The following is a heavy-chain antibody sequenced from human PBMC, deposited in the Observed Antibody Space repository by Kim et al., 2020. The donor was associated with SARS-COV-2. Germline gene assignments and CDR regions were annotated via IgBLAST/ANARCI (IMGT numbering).Heavy chain of an antibody. D-gene: IGHD2-2*02. CDR1: GFTFSTYA. J-gene: IGHJ4*02. CDR3: ARDRDCAITSCYNAFDC. CDR2: ISYDGSSK. Sequence: GGSLRLSCAASGFTFSTYAMHWVRQTPDKGLEWVAVISYDGSSKYYADSVKGRFTISRDNSKNMLYLQMNSLRAEDTAVFYCARDRDCAITSCYNAFDCWGQGTLVTVSS. V-gene: IGHV3-30-3*01.